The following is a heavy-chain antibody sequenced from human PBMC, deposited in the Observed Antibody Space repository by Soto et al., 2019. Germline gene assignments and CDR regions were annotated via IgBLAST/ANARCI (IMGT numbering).Heavy chain of an antibody. CDR2: INHSGST. J-gene: IGHJ6*02. V-gene: IGHV4-34*01. CDR1: GGSFSGYY. D-gene: IGHD5-18*01. CDR3: ARGRRYSYGYTGYYYGMDV. Sequence: QVQLQQWGAGLLKPSETLSLTCAVYGGSFSGYYWSWIRQPPGKGLEWIGEINHSGSTNYNPSLKGRVTISVDTSKNQFSLKLSSVTAADTAVYYCARGRRYSYGYTGYYYGMDVWGQGTTVTVSS.